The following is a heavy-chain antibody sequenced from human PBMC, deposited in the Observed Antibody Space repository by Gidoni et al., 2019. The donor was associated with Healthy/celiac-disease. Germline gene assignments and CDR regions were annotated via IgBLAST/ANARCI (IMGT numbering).Heavy chain of an antibody. CDR2: ISSSSSYI. Sequence: EVQLVEYGGGLVKPGGSRRLSCAASGGTVSSYSMNWVRQAPGKGLEWVSSISSSSSYIYYADSVKGRFTISRDNAKNSLYLQMNSLRAEDTAVYYCAETVTPYGGTFDYWGQGTLVTVSS. V-gene: IGHV3-21*01. CDR3: AETVTPYGGTFDY. J-gene: IGHJ4*02. CDR1: GGTVSSYS. D-gene: IGHD4-17*01.